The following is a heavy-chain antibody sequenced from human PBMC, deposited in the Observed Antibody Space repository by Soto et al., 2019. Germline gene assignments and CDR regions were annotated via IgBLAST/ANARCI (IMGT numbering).Heavy chain of an antibody. CDR2: MNPNSGNT. D-gene: IGHD3-10*01. CDR3: ARGVREPPRYYYYMDV. CDR1: GYTFTSYD. Sequence: GASVKVSCKASGYTFTSYDINWVRQATGQGLEWMGWMNPNSGNTGYAQKFQGRVTMTRNTSISTAYMELSSLRSEDTAVYYCARGVREPPRYYYYMDVWGKGTTVTVS. V-gene: IGHV1-8*01. J-gene: IGHJ6*03.